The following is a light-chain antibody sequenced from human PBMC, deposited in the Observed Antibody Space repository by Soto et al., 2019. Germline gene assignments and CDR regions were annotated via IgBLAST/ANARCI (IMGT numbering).Light chain of an antibody. CDR3: CSYTTSNTRQIV. CDR2: DVS. V-gene: IGLV2-14*01. J-gene: IGLJ1*01. Sequence: QSVLTQPASVSGSPGQSITISCTGTSSDVGGYNYVSWYQQQPGKAPKFMIYDVSNRPSGVSNSFSGSKSGNTASLTISGLQAEDEADYYCCSYTTSNTRQIVFGTGTKLTVL. CDR1: SSDVGGYNY.